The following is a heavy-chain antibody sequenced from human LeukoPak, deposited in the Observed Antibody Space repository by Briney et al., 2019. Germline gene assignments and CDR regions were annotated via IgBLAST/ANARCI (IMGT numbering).Heavy chain of an antibody. V-gene: IGHV1-69*05. Sequence: SVKVSCMASGGTFSSYAISWVRQAPGQGLEWMGEIIPIFGTANYAQKFQGRVTITTDESTSTAYMELSSLRSEDTAVYYCARDSNIAAAGYMDVWGKGTTVTVSS. D-gene: IGHD6-13*01. CDR3: ARDSNIAAAGYMDV. CDR1: GGTFSSYA. CDR2: IIPIFGTA. J-gene: IGHJ6*03.